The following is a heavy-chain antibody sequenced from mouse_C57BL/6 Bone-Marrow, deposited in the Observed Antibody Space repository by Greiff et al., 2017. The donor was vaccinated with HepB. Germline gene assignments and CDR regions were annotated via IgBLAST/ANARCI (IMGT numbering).Heavy chain of an antibody. J-gene: IGHJ4*01. Sequence: EVKLLESGGGLVQPGGSLKLSCAASGFTFSDYGMAWVRQAPRKGPEWVAFISNLAYSIYYEDTVTGRFTISRENAKNTQYLEMSSLRSKDTAMYYCERHPTRSSGYGAMDDWGQGTSVTVSS. D-gene: IGHD3-2*02. CDR2: ISNLAYSI. CDR1: GFTFSDYG. CDR3: ERHPTRSSGYGAMDD. V-gene: IGHV5-15*01.